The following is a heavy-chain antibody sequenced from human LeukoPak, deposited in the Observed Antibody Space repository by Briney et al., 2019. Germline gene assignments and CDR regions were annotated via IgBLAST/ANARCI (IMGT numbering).Heavy chain of an antibody. Sequence: GGSLRLSCAASGFTFNNYDMHWVRQATGKGLEWVAAIGTEGDTYYPDSVKGRFTISRENGKNSLFLQMDSLRAGDSAVYYCARDPSATVTTYYWGQGTLVTVPS. CDR3: ARDPSATVTTYY. CDR2: IGTEGDT. D-gene: IGHD4-17*01. CDR1: GFTFNNYD. V-gene: IGHV3-13*01. J-gene: IGHJ4*02.